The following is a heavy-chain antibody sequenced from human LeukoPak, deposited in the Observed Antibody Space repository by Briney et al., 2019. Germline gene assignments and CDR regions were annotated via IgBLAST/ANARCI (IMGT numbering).Heavy chain of an antibody. CDR3: ARVVYGSGPSRTFEI. V-gene: IGHV4-59*08. D-gene: IGHD3-10*01. Sequence: SETLSLTCTVSGGSISNYYWSWIRQPPGKGLEWIGYIYYSGSTNYNPSLKSRVTISVDTSKNQFSLKLSSVTAADTAVYYCARVVYGSGPSRTFEIWGQGTMVSVSS. CDR1: GGSISNYY. J-gene: IGHJ3*02. CDR2: IYYSGST.